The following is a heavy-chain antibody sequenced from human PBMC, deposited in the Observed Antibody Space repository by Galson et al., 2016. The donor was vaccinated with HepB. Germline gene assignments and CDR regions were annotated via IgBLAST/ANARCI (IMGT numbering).Heavy chain of an antibody. CDR2: IVPLFGTS. D-gene: IGHD2-2*02. J-gene: IGHJ3*02. V-gene: IGHV1-69*13. CDR1: GGTLRTSA. CDR3: ARDSLGYCRSSTCNNGVGTTVNI. Sequence: SVKVSCKASGGTLRTSAHTWMRQAPGQGLEWLGAIVPLFGTSNYAQNFQGRLTITADESTSTAYMELSSMKSEDTAMYYWARDSLGYCRSSTCNNGVGTTVNIWGQGAMVTVSS.